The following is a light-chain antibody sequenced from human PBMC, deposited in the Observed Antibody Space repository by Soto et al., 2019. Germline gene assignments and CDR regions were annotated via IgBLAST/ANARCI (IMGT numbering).Light chain of an antibody. CDR3: QHYGSSPWT. Sequence: DIVLTQSPGTVSLSPGERATLSCRASQSVSSSFLAWYQQKPGQAPRLLIYGASSRAAGIPDRFSGSGSGTDFTLTIGRLEPEDFAVYYCQHYGSSPWTFGQGTKVAIK. V-gene: IGKV3-20*01. CDR1: QSVSSSF. J-gene: IGKJ1*01. CDR2: GAS.